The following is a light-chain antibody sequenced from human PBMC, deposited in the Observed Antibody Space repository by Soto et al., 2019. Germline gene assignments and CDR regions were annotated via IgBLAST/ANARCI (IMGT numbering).Light chain of an antibody. CDR2: GAS. CDR1: QSVSSSY. CDR3: QQYGTSPFT. J-gene: IGKJ2*01. Sequence: EIVLTQSPGTLSLSPGERATLSCRASQSVSSSYLAWYQQKPGQAPRLLMYGASSRATGIPDRFRGSGSGTDFTLTISRLEPEDFAVYYCQQYGTSPFTFGQGTKVEI. V-gene: IGKV3-20*01.